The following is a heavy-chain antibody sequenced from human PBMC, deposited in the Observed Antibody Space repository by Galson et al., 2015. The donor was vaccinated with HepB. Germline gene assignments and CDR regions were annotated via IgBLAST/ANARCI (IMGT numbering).Heavy chain of an antibody. Sequence: SLRLSCAASGFTFEDYAMHWVRQAPGKGLEWVSGISWNSFSIGYADSVKGRFTISRDNAKNSLYLQMNSLRAEDTALYYCAKSVYDTSRLIAFDIWGHGTMVTVSS. CDR1: GFTFEDYA. V-gene: IGHV3-9*01. CDR2: ISWNSFSI. D-gene: IGHD3-22*01. J-gene: IGHJ3*02. CDR3: AKSVYDTSRLIAFDI.